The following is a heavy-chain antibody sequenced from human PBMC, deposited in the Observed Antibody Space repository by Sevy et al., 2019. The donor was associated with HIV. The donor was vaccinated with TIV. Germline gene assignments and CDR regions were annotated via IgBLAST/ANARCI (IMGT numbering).Heavy chain of an antibody. V-gene: IGHV3-30*04. CDR1: GFTFINHA. Sequence: GSLRLSCAASGFTFINHAMHWVRQAPGKGLEWVTVISYEGSNKYYADSVKGRFTISRDTSKSTVYLQMDSLRAEDTAVYYCARDLNSGYANYYCYGMDVWGQGTTVTVSS. CDR2: ISYEGSNK. CDR3: ARDLNSGYANYYCYGMDV. J-gene: IGHJ6*02. D-gene: IGHD5-12*01.